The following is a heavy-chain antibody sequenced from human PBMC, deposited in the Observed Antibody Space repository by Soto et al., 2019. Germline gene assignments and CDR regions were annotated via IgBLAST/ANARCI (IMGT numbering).Heavy chain of an antibody. Sequence: QVQLVESGGGVVQPGRSLRLSCAASGFTFSSYGMHWVRQAPGKGLEWVAVISYDGSNKYYADSVKGRFTISRDNSKNTLYLQMNSLRAEDTAVYYCAKDPARDDLWSGYFSYWGQGTLVTVSS. CDR1: GFTFSSYG. V-gene: IGHV3-30*18. D-gene: IGHD3-3*01. J-gene: IGHJ4*02. CDR2: ISYDGSNK. CDR3: AKDPARDDLWSGYFSY.